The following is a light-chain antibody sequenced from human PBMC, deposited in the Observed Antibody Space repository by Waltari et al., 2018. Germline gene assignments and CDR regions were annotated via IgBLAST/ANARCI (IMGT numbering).Light chain of an antibody. CDR1: LSDIGAYNH. Sequence: QSALTQPASVSGSPGQSITISCTGTLSDIGAYNHVSWYQQYPGQAPKLLIFDVSVRPPGVFDRFSGSKSGNTASLTISGLQAEDEADYYCSSCTTSSSWIFGGGTKLTVL. CDR3: SSCTTSSSWI. V-gene: IGLV2-14*03. J-gene: IGLJ2*01. CDR2: DVS.